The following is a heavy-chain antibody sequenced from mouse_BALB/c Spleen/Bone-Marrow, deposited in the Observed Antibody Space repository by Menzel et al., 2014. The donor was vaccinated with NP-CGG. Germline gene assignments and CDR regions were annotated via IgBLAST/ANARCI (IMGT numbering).Heavy chain of an antibody. CDR1: GYSFTNYY. V-gene: IGHV1S81*02. CDR3: TRSNYGYWYFDV. CDR2: INPSDGGT. J-gene: IGHJ1*01. D-gene: IGHD1-1*01. Sequence: QVQLQQSGAELVKPGASVKLSCKVSGYSFTNYYMYWVKRRPGQGLEWIGEINPSDGGTNFNEKFKNKATLTVYKSSSTSYMQLSSLTSEDSAVYYCTRSNYGYWYFDVWGAGTTVTVSA.